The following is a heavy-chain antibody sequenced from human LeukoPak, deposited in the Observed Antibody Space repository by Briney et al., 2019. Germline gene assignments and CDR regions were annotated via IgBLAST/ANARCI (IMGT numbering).Heavy chain of an antibody. CDR2: ISSSSSYI. CDR3: ARDLSPYYDILTGYSLH. J-gene: IGHJ4*02. Sequence: GGSLRLSCAASGFTFSSYSMNWVRQAPGKGREWVSSISSSSSYIYYADSMKGRFTIYRDNAQNSLYLQMNSLRAEDTAVYYCARDLSPYYDILTGYSLHWGQGTLVTVSS. D-gene: IGHD3-9*01. CDR1: GFTFSSYS. V-gene: IGHV3-21*01.